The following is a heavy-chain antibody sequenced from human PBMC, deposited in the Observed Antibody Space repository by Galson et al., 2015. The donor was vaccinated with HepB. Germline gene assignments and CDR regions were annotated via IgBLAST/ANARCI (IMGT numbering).Heavy chain of an antibody. CDR3: ARVSKRDTYFYGSGSYSYFDY. Sequence: SLRLSCAASGFTFSDYYMSWIRQAPGKGLEWVSYISNNGRTIFYADSVKGRFTISRDNAKNPLYLQINSLRAEDTAVYYCARVSKRDTYFYGSGSYSYFDYWGQGTLVTVSS. CDR2: ISNNGRTI. CDR1: GFTFSDYY. V-gene: IGHV3-11*01. D-gene: IGHD3-10*01. J-gene: IGHJ4*02.